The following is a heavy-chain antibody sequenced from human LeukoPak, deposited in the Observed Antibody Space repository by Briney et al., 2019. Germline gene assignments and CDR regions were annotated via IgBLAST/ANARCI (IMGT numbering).Heavy chain of an antibody. D-gene: IGHD4-17*01. V-gene: IGHV3-30-3*01. Sequence: GGSLRLSCAASGVIFSGYAMHWVRQAPGKGLEGVAVISYDGTEKHSGDSVKGRFTISRDNSKNTLYLQMNSLRAEDTALYYCARDGHGVPLDYWGQGTLVTVSS. J-gene: IGHJ4*02. CDR2: ISYDGTEK. CDR3: ARDGHGVPLDY. CDR1: GVIFSGYA.